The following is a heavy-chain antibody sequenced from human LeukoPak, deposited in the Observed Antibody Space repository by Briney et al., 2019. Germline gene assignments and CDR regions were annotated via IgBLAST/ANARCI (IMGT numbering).Heavy chain of an antibody. Sequence: ASVKVSCKASGYTFTSCGISWVRQAPGQGLEWMAWINPYHGRTIYSQKFKARVTLTTDTSTNTAHMELTSLTSDDTAVYFCARDRIAAGVLDFWGQGTLVTVSS. D-gene: IGHD6-13*01. CDR3: ARDRIAAGVLDF. CDR1: GYTFTSCG. CDR2: INPYHGRT. V-gene: IGHV1-18*01. J-gene: IGHJ4*02.